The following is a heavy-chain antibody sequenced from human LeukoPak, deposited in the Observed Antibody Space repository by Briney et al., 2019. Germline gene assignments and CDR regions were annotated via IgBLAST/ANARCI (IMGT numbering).Heavy chain of an antibody. D-gene: IGHD6-19*01. CDR2: IKHSGST. J-gene: IGHJ6*03. Sequence: SETLSLTCAVYGGSFSGYYWSWIRQPPGKGLEWVGEIKHSGSTNYNPALKSRVTISVDPSKNQFSMTLSFVTAADTAVYYCARATGSGWSYYYYYYMEVWGNGTTVTVSS. V-gene: IGHV4-34*01. CDR1: GGSFSGYY. CDR3: ARATGSGWSYYYYYYMEV.